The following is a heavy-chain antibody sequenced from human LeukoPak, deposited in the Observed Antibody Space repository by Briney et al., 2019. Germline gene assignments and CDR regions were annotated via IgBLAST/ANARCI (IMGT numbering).Heavy chain of an antibody. CDR1: GGSISSYY. J-gene: IGHJ4*02. Sequence: SETLSLTCTVSGGSISSYYWSWIRQPPGKGLEWIGYIYYSGDTNYNPSLKSRVTISVDMSKNQSSLKLSSVTAADTAVYYCARSRGYFDYWGQGTLVTVSS. V-gene: IGHV4-59*01. CDR3: ARSRGYFDY. CDR2: IYYSGDT. D-gene: IGHD6-13*01.